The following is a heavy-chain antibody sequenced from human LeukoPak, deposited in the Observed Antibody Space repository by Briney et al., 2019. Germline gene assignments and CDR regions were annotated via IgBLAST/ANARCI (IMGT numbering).Heavy chain of an antibody. CDR2: IKQDGSEK. Sequence: GGSLRLSCAASGFTFSSYWMSWVRQAPGKGLEWVANIKQDGSEKYYVDSVKGRFTISRDNAKNSLYLQMNSLRAEDTAVYYCARDDGAMIVEPDAFDIWGQGTMVTVSS. CDR3: ARDDGAMIVEPDAFDI. D-gene: IGHD3-22*01. V-gene: IGHV3-7*01. CDR1: GFTFSSYW. J-gene: IGHJ3*02.